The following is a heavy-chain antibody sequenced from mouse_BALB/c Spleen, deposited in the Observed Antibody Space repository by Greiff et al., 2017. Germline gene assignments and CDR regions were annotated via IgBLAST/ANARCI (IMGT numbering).Heavy chain of an antibody. V-gene: IGHV1-54*03. CDR2: INPGSGGT. CDR3: ARCGITSGYAMDY. Sequence: QVQLQQSGAELVRPGTSVKVSCKASGYAFTHYLIEWVKQRPGQGLEWIGVINPGSGGTNYNEKFKGKATLTADKSSSTAYMQLSSLTSDDSAVYFCARCGITSGYAMDYWGQGTSVTVAS. D-gene: IGHD2-4*01. CDR1: GYAFTHYL. J-gene: IGHJ4*01.